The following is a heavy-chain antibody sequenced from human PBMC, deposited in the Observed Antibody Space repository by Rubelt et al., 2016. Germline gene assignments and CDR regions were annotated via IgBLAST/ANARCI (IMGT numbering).Heavy chain of an antibody. J-gene: IGHJ3*02. CDR1: GYTFTNYG. CDR2: INPNSGGT. CDR3: ARDRGGAFDI. Sequence: QVQLVQSGAEVKKPGASVKVSCKASGYTFTNYGISWVRQAPGQGLEWMGRINPNSGGTNYAQKFQCRVTMTRDTSISTAYMELSRLRSDDTVVYYCARDRGGAFDIWGQGTMVTVSS. D-gene: IGHD3-10*01. V-gene: IGHV1-2*05.